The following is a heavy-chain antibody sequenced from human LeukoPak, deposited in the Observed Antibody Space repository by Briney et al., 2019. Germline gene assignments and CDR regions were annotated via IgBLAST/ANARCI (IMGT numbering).Heavy chain of an antibody. CDR1: GGSVSSGSYY. J-gene: IGHJ4*02. V-gene: IGHV4-61*01. CDR2: IYYRGST. CDR3: ASGGPYYYGSGSYPH. Sequence: PSETLSLTCTVSGGSVSSGSYYWSWIRKPPGKGLEWIVYIYYRGSTNYNPSLKSRVTISVDTSKNQFSLKLSSVTAADTAVYYCASGGPYYYGSGSYPHWGQGTLVTVSS. D-gene: IGHD3-10*01.